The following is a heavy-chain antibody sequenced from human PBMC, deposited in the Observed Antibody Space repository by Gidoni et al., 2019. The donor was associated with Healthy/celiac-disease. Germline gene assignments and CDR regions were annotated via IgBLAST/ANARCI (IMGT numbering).Heavy chain of an antibody. J-gene: IGHJ6*02. CDR1: GFTFSGSA. CDR3: TSQRITIFGVVTYGMDV. CDR2: IRSKANSYAT. D-gene: IGHD3-3*01. V-gene: IGHV3-73*02. Sequence: EVQLVESGGCLVQPGGSLKLSCAASGFTFSGSAMHWVRQASGKGLEWVGRIRSKANSYATAYAASVKGRFTISRDDSKNTAYLQMNSLKTEDTAVYYCTSQRITIFGVVTYGMDVWGQGTTVTVSS.